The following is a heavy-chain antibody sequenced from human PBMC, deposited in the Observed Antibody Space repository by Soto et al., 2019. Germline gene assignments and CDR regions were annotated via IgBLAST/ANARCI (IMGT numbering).Heavy chain of an antibody. J-gene: IGHJ3*02. Sequence: GGSLRLSCAASGFTFSDHYMDWVRQAPGKGLEWVGRTRNKAVSYTTEYAASVKGRFTISRDDSKNSVYLQMNSLKTEDTAVYYCARGGTTVTTLYTFDIWGQGTMVTVSS. CDR3: ARGGTTVTTLYTFDI. CDR2: TRNKAVSYTT. V-gene: IGHV3-72*01. CDR1: GFTFSDHY. D-gene: IGHD4-17*01.